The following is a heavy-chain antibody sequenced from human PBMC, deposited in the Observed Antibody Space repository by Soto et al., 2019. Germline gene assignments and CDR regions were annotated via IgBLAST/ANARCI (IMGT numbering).Heavy chain of an antibody. J-gene: IGHJ4*02. D-gene: IGHD5-12*01. V-gene: IGHV1-8*01. CDR1: GYIFSTYD. CDR2: LNPNSGNT. Sequence: QVQLVQSGAEVKKPGASVKVSCKASGYIFSTYDINWVRQAPGQGLEWMGWLNPNSGNTGYAQKFQGRVTMTRNTSINTAYMELSRLRYEDTAVYYCARENGVAVATILYYFDYWGPGTLVTVSS. CDR3: ARENGVAVATILYYFDY.